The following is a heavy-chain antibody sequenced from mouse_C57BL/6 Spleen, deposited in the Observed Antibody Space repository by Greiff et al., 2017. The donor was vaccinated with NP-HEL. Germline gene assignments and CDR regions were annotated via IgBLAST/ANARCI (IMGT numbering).Heavy chain of an antibody. CDR3: ARGGGYYAFAY. CDR2: IYPRSGNT. J-gene: IGHJ3*01. Sequence: QVQLQQSGAELARPGASVKLSCKASGYTFTSYGISWVKQRTGQGLEWIGGIYPRSGNTYYNEKFKGKATLTADKSSSTADMELRSLTSEDSAVYFCARGGGYYAFAYWGQGTLVTVSA. D-gene: IGHD2-3*01. V-gene: IGHV1-81*01. CDR1: GYTFTSYG.